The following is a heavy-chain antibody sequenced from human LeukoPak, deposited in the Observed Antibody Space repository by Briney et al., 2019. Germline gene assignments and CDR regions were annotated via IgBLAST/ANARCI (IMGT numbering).Heavy chain of an antibody. V-gene: IGHV1-8*01. D-gene: IGHD5-18*01. J-gene: IGHJ6*03. Sequence: ASVKVSCKASGYTFTSYDINWVRQATGQGLEWMGWMNPNSGNTGYAQKFQGRVTMTRNTSISTAYMELSSLRSDDTAVYYCARGNFGYNYGNYYYYMDVWGKGTTVTVSS. CDR1: GYTFTSYD. CDR3: ARGNFGYNYGNYYYYMDV. CDR2: MNPNSGNT.